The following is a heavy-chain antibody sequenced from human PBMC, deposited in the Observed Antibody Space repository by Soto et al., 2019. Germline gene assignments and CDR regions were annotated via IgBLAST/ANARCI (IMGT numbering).Heavy chain of an antibody. CDR1: GFTFSSYA. J-gene: IGHJ2*01. D-gene: IGHD4-17*01. CDR2: ISGSGGST. CDR3: AKGRNANYGDYGWYFDL. V-gene: IGHV3-23*01. Sequence: GGSLRLSCAASGFTFSSYAMSWVRQAPGKGLEWVSAISGSGGSTYYADSVKGRFTISRDNSKNTLYLQMNSLRAEDTAVYYCAKGRNANYGDYGWYFDLWGRGTLVTVSS.